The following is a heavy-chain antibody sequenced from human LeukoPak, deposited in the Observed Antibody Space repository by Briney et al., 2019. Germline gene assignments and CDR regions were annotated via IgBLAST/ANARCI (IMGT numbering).Heavy chain of an antibody. CDR1: GFTFCSYS. V-gene: IGHV3-21*01. Sequence: GGSLRLSCAASGFTFCSYSMNWVRPAPGKGLEWVSSISSSSSYIYYADPVKGRFTISRDNAKNSLYLQMNSLRAEDTAVYYCARGGAWFDPWGQGTLVTVSS. CDR2: ISSSSSYI. J-gene: IGHJ5*02. D-gene: IGHD3-10*01. CDR3: ARGGAWFDP.